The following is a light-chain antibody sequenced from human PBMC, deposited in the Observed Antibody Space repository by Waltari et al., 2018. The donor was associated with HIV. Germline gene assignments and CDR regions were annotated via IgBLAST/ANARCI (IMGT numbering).Light chain of an antibody. CDR3: ATWDDNLNAWL. Sequence: QPVLTQAPSVSGTPGQRVTISCSGSSPNIGTNSVKWYQQFPGTAPRLLIHSDHQRPSGVPDRFSGSRAGTSASLAISGLQSEDEADYYCATWDDNLNAWLFGGGTKLTVL. V-gene: IGLV1-44*01. CDR1: SPNIGTNS. CDR2: SDH. J-gene: IGLJ3*02.